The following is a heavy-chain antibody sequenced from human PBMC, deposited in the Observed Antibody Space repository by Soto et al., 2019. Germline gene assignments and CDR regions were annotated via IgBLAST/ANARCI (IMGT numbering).Heavy chain of an antibody. CDR1: GGSISSSNW. D-gene: IGHD4-17*01. Sequence: PSETLSLTCAVSGGSISSSNWWSWVRQPLGKGLEWIGEIYHSGSTNYNPSLKSRVTISVDKSKNQFSLKLSSVTAADTAVYYCARLHNPFTVTTDIWGQGTPVTVSS. V-gene: IGHV4-4*02. J-gene: IGHJ4*02. CDR2: IYHSGST. CDR3: ARLHNPFTVTTDI.